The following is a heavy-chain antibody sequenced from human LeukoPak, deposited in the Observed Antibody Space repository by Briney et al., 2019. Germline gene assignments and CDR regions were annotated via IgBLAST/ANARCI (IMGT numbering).Heavy chain of an antibody. CDR1: GYTFTGYY. CDR2: INPNSGGT. D-gene: IGHD5-18*01. J-gene: IGHJ5*02. V-gene: IGHV1-2*02. Sequence: ASVKVSCKASGYTFTGYYMHWVRQAPGQGLEWMGWINPNSGGTNYAQKFQGRVTMTRDTSISTAYMELSRLRSDDTAVYYRARDASYGYRGGWFDPWGQGTLVTVSS. CDR3: ARDASYGYRGGWFDP.